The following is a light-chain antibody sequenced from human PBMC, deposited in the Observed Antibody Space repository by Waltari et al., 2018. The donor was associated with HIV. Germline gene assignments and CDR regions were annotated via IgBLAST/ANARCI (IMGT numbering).Light chain of an antibody. CDR3: QQYYTTPRT. CDR1: QSVLYSSNNKTY. V-gene: IGKV4-1*01. J-gene: IGKJ1*01. Sequence: DIVMTQSPDSLAVSLGERATINCRSSQSVLYSSNNKTYLAWFQQKPGQPPKLLICWAATRESGVPDRFSGSGSGTDFTLSISGLQAEDVAVYYCQQYYTTPRTFGQGTKVEIK. CDR2: WAA.